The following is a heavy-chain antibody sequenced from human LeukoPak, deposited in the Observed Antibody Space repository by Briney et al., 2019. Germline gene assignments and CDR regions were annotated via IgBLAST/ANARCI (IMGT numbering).Heavy chain of an antibody. CDR1: GFTFTAYL. V-gene: IGHV3-7*01. D-gene: IGHD6-19*01. Sequence: GRSLRLSCAASGFTFTAYLIHWVRQAPGKGLEWVAIIKEDGSEKLYVDSVKGRFTISRDNAKNSLYLQMDNLRAEDTAVYYCASGSGWTFEYWGQGTQVTVSS. CDR2: IKEDGSEK. CDR3: ASGSGWTFEY. J-gene: IGHJ4*02.